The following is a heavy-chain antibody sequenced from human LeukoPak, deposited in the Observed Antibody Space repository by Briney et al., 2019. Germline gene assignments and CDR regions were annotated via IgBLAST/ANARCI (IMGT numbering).Heavy chain of an antibody. CDR1: GGTFSSYA. J-gene: IGHJ5*02. Sequence: GASVKVSCKASGGTFSSYAISWVRQAPGQGLEWMGGIIPIFGTANYAQKFQGRVTITADGSTSTAYMELSSLRSEDTAVYYCASSDVLRYFDWSDNWFDPWGQGTLVTVSS. CDR2: IIPIFGTA. V-gene: IGHV1-69*13. D-gene: IGHD3-9*01. CDR3: ASSDVLRYFDWSDNWFDP.